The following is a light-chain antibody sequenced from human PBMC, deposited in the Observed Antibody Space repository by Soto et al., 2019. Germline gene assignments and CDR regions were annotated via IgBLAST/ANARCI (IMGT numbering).Light chain of an antibody. V-gene: IGKV3-20*01. CDR3: QQYGSSPGT. CDR1: QSLSSSY. J-gene: IGKJ1*01. Sequence: EIVLTQSPGTLSVSPGERAALSCRASQSLSSSYLAWYQQKPGQAPRLLIYGASSRATGIPDRFSGGGSGTDFTLTISRLEPEDFAVYYCQQYGSSPGTFGQGTKVEIK. CDR2: GAS.